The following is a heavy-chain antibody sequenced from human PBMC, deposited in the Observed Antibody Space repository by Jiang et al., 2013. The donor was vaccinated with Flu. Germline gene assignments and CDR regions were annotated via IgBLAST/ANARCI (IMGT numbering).Heavy chain of an antibody. Sequence: QSGSELKRPGASVRISCKASGYSFTNHAINWVRQAPGQGLEWMGWINTETGNPTYAQAFTRRFVFSLDASVSTAYLQISGLEADDTAVYYCARDRSGWYAGDYYYYGFGRLGPRAPVTVSS. J-gene: IGHJ6*02. V-gene: IGHV7-4-1*02. CDR2: INTETGNP. D-gene: IGHD6-19*01. CDR1: GYSFTNHA. CDR3: ARDRSGWYAGDYYYYGFGR.